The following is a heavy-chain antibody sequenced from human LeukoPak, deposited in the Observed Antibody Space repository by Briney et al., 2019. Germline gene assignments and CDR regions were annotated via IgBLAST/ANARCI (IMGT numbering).Heavy chain of an antibody. CDR2: ISAYNGNT. D-gene: IGHD2-15*01. CDR1: GYTFTSYG. V-gene: IGHV1-18*01. Sequence: ASVTVSCKASGYTFTSYGISWVRQAPGQGLEWMGWISAYNGNTNYAQKLQGRVTMTTDTSTSTAYMELRSLRSNDTAVYYCARVQVVVAATINWFDPWGQGTLVTVSS. J-gene: IGHJ5*02. CDR3: ARVQVVVAATINWFDP.